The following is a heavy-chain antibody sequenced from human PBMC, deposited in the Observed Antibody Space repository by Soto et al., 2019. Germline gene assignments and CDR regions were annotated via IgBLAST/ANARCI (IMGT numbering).Heavy chain of an antibody. J-gene: IGHJ5*02. CDR2: IGGSGSSA. CDR3: AMYAVAYNGEWDWFDL. Sequence: EGQLLESGGGLVQPGGSLRLSCVASGFTFKNFAMTWVRQAPGKGMEWVSAIGGSGSSANYADSVKGRFTVSRDDPKSTLYLQMSGLRVDDTALYYWAMYAVAYNGEWDWFDLWGQGTLVTVSS. V-gene: IGHV3-23*01. D-gene: IGHD3-10*01. CDR1: GFTFKNFA.